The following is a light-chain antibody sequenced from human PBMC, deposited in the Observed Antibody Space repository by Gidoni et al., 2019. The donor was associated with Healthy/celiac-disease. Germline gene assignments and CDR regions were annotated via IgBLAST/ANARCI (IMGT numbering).Light chain of an antibody. J-gene: IGLJ2*01. CDR1: KLGDKY. CDR3: QAWDSSTVV. CDR2: PDS. V-gene: IGLV3-1*01. Sequence: SYELTQPPSVPVSPGQTASITCSGDKLGDKYACWYQQKPGQSPVLVIYPDSKRPSGIPERFSGSNSGNTATLTISGTQAMDEADYYCQAWDSSTVVFGGGTKLTVL.